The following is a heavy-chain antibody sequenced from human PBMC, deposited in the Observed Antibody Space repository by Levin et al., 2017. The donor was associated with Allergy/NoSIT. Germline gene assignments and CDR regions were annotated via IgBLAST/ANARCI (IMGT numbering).Heavy chain of an antibody. CDR1: GFTVSSNY. V-gene: IGHV3-66*01. CDR2: IYSGGST. Sequence: PGGSLRLSCAASGFTVSSNYMSWVRQAPGKGLEWVSVIYSGGSTYYADSVKGRFTISRDNSKNTLYLQMNSLRAEDTAVYYCARGRIIWFGELSDYYYYYMDVWGKGTTVTVSS. J-gene: IGHJ6*03. D-gene: IGHD3-10*01. CDR3: ARGRIIWFGELSDYYYYYMDV.